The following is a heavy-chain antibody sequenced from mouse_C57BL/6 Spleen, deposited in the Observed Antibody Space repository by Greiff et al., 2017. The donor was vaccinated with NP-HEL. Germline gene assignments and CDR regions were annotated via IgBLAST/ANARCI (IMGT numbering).Heavy chain of an antibody. CDR1: GYTFTSYW. D-gene: IGHD2-3*01. V-gene: IGHV1-64*01. J-gene: IGHJ2*01. Sequence: QVQLQQPGAELVKPGASVKLSCKASGYTFTSYWMHWVKQRPGQGLEWIGMIHPNSGSNNYNEKFKSKATLTVDKSSSTAYMQLSSLTSEDSAVYYCARDGDDYFDYWGQGTTLTVSS. CDR2: IHPNSGSN. CDR3: ARDGDDYFDY.